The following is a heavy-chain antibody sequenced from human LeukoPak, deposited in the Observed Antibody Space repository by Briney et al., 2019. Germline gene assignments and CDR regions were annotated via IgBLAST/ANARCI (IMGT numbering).Heavy chain of an antibody. V-gene: IGHV3-43D*03. CDR1: GFTFDDYA. CDR2: ISWDGGST. D-gene: IGHD4-23*01. Sequence: GGSLRLSCAASGFTFDDYAMHWVRQAPGKGLEWVSLISWDGGSTYYPDSVKGRFTISRDNSKISLYLQMNSLRAEDTALYYCAKDSYAGGVNYMDYWGQGTLVTVFS. J-gene: IGHJ4*02. CDR3: AKDSYAGGVNYMDY.